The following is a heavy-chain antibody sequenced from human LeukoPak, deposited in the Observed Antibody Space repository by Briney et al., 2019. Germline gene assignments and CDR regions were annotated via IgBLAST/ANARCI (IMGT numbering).Heavy chain of an antibody. CDR1: GFTFDDYA. CDR3: ATHDYYGSGSYYNVGYYYMDV. D-gene: IGHD3-10*01. V-gene: IGHV3-43*02. J-gene: IGHJ6*03. Sequence: GGSLRLSCAASGFTFDDYAMHWVRQAPGKGLEWVSLISGDGGSTYYADSVKGRFTISRDNSQNSLYLQMNSLRTEDTALYYCATHDYYGSGSYYNVGYYYMDVWGKGTTVTVSS. CDR2: ISGDGGST.